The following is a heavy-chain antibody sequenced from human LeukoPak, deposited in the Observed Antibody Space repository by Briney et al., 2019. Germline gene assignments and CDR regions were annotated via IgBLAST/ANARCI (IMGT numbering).Heavy chain of an antibody. Sequence: GGSLRLSCAASGFTFSTYAMSWVRQAAGKGLEWVSLISGSGGGTYYADSVKGRFTISRDNSKNTLYLQMNSLRAEDTAVYYCAREGIAVAHAFDYWGQGTLVTVSS. D-gene: IGHD6-19*01. CDR2: ISGSGGGT. J-gene: IGHJ4*02. V-gene: IGHV3-23*01. CDR3: AREGIAVAHAFDY. CDR1: GFTFSTYA.